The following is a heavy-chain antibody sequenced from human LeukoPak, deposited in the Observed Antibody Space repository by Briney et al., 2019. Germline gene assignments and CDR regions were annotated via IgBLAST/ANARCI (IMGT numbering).Heavy chain of an antibody. J-gene: IGHJ5*02. Sequence: ASVKVSCKASGYTFTSYGISWVRQAPGQGLEWMGWISAYNGNTNYAQKLQGRVTMTTDTSTSTAYMELRSLGSDDTAVYYCARDPRYCSGGSCQGGWFDPWGQGTLVTVSS. CDR1: GYTFTSYG. V-gene: IGHV1-18*01. CDR3: ARDPRYCSGGSCQGGWFDP. CDR2: ISAYNGNT. D-gene: IGHD2-15*01.